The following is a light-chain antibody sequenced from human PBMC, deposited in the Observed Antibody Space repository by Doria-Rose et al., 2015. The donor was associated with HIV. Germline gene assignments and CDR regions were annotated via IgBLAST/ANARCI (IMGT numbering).Light chain of an antibody. CDR3: CSYAGSAWV. Sequence: QSVLIQPRSVSGSPGQSVTISCTGTSSDVGGYKYVSWYQQHPGKAPKLMIYDVSKRPSGVPDRFSGSKSGNTASLTTSGLQAEDEADYYCCSYAGSAWVFGGGTKLTVL. V-gene: IGLV2-11*01. CDR1: SSDVGGYKY. CDR2: DVS. J-gene: IGLJ3*02.